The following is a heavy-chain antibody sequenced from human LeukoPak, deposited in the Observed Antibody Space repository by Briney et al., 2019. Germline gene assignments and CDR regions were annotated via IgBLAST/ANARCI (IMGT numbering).Heavy chain of an antibody. V-gene: IGHV4-38-2*02. CDR2: VYRTGST. Sequence: SETLSLTCTVSGSSISSDYYWGWIRQPPGKGLEWIGNVYRTGSTYYNPSLTSRVIMSIDTSKNQFSLKLSSVTAADTAVYYCARARGARDYYYYYMDVWGKGTTVTVSS. CDR1: GSSISSDYY. D-gene: IGHD3-10*01. J-gene: IGHJ6*03. CDR3: ARARGARDYYYYYMDV.